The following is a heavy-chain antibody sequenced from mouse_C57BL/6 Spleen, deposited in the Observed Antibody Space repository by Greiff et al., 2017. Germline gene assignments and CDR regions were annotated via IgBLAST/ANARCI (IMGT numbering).Heavy chain of an antibody. D-gene: IGHD1-1*01. CDR1: GYTFTSYG. CDR3: AREEDYGSSPSYFDV. Sequence: ESGAELARPGASVKLSCKASGYTFTSYGISWVKQRTGQGLEWIGEIYPRSGNTYYNEKFKGKATLTADKSSSTAYMELRSLTSEDSAVYFCAREEDYGSSPSYFDVWGTGTTVTVSS. CDR2: IYPRSGNT. J-gene: IGHJ1*03. V-gene: IGHV1-81*01.